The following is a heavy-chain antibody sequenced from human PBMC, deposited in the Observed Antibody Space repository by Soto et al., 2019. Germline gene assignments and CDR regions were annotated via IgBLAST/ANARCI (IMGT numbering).Heavy chain of an antibody. CDR3: ARKAMVRGVIAYYYYGMDV. J-gene: IGHJ6*02. CDR2: IIPIFGTA. V-gene: IGHV1-69*13. CDR1: GGTFSSYA. D-gene: IGHD3-10*01. Sequence: SVKVSCKASGGTFSSYAISWVRQAPGQGLEWLGGIIPIFGTANYAQKFQGRVTITADESTSTAYMELSSLRSEDTAVYYCARKAMVRGVIAYYYYGMDVWGQGTTVTVSS.